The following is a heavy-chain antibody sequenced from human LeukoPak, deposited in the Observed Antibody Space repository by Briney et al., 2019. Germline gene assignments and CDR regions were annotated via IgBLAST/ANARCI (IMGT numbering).Heavy chain of an antibody. CDR1: DGSISNYY. J-gene: IGHJ4*02. CDR2: IDNSGRT. V-gene: IGHV4-59*12. CDR3: ARDMNSSGWYRGDFDS. D-gene: IGHD6-19*01. Sequence: SETLSLTCTVPDGSISNYYWSWVRQPPGKGLEWIAYIDNSGRTNYNPSLRSRVTISIDTSRNQFSLKLSSVTAADTAVYYCARDMNSSGWYRGDFDSWGQGTLVTVSS.